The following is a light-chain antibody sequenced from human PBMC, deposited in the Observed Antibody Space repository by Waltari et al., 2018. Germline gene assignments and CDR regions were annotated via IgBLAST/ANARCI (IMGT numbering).Light chain of an antibody. CDR1: SSHIGSNY. V-gene: IGLV1-47*02. J-gene: IGLJ3*02. CDR2: ANS. Sequence: SVLPQPPSASGTTGQRLTTPCSRASSHIGSNYVFWYQQHPGTAPKLLIYANSQRPSGVPDRFSGSKSGTSASLAISGLRPEDEADYYCAAWDGGLSNWLFGGGTRLTVL. CDR3: AAWDGGLSNWL.